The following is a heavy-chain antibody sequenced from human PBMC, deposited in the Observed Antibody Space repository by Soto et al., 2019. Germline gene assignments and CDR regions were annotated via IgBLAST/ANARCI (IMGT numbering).Heavy chain of an antibody. D-gene: IGHD5-18*01. CDR2: IYYSGST. Sequence: QVQLQESGPGLVKPSQTLSLTCTVSGGSISSGGYYWSWIRQHPGKGLEWIGYIYYSGSTYYNPSVKTRVTISVDTSKTQCSLKLSSVTAADTAVYYCARSGYSYGPNPLLYWGQGTLVTVSS. J-gene: IGHJ4*02. CDR3: ARSGYSYGPNPLLY. V-gene: IGHV4-31*03. CDR1: GGSISSGGYY.